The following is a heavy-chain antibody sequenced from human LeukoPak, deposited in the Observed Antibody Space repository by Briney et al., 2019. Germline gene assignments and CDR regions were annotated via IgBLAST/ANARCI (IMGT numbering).Heavy chain of an antibody. J-gene: IGHJ4*02. CDR3: AKSYNYGSGSYYNHFDS. V-gene: IGHV3-23*01. D-gene: IGHD3-10*01. CDR2: VSGSGDST. Sequence: PGGSLRLSCAASGFTFSSYAMSWVRQAPGKGLEWVSTVSGSGDSTYYADSVKGRFTLSRDSSKNTLSLQMNSLRAEDTALYYCAKSYNYGSGSYYNHFDSWGQGTLVTVSS. CDR1: GFTFSSYA.